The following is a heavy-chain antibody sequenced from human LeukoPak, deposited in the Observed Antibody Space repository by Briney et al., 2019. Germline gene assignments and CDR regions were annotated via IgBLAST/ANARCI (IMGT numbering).Heavy chain of an antibody. CDR1: GYTFTGYY. CDR3: ARDSSGWHNWFDP. J-gene: IGHJ5*02. Sequence: ASVKVSYKASGYTFTGYYMHWVRQAPGQGLEWMGWINPNSGGTNYAQKFQGRVTMTRDTSISTAYMELSRLRSDDTAVYYCARDSSGWHNWFDPWGQGTLVTVSS. D-gene: IGHD6-19*01. V-gene: IGHV1-2*02. CDR2: INPNSGGT.